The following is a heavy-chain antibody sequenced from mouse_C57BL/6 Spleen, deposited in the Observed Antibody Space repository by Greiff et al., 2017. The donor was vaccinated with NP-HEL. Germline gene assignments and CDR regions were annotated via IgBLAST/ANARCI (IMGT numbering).Heavy chain of an antibody. CDR1: GYTFTSYW. J-gene: IGHJ1*03. V-gene: IGHV1-69*01. D-gene: IGHD1-1*01. CDR2: IDPSDSYT. CDR3: ARFGGSSPFWDFDV. Sequence: QVQLQQPGAELVMPGASVKLSCKASGYTFTSYWMHWVKQRPGQGLEWIGEIDPSDSYTNYNHKFKGKSTLTVAKSSSTAYMQLSSLTSEDSAVYYCARFGGSSPFWDFDVWGTGTTVTGSS.